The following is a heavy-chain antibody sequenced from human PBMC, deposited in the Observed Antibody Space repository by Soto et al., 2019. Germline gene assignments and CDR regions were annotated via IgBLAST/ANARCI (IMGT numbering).Heavy chain of an antibody. CDR3: ARGSCSGGSCYLFDY. Sequence: SETLSLTCAVSGGSIRSSNWWSWVRQPPGKGLEWIGEIYHSGSTNYNPSLKSRVTISVDKSKNQFSLKLSSVTAADTAVYYCARGSCSGGSCYLFDYWGQGTLVTVSS. CDR1: GGSIRSSNW. CDR2: IYHSGST. V-gene: IGHV4-4*02. D-gene: IGHD2-15*01. J-gene: IGHJ4*02.